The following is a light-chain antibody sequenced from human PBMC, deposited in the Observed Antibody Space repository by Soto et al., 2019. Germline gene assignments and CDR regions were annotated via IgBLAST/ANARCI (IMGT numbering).Light chain of an antibody. CDR1: QTARHTDGRTY. CDR2: EVS. J-gene: IGKJ2*01. V-gene: IGKV2D-29*01. Sequence: DIVMTQTPLSLSVTPGQAASISCKSSQTARHTDGRTYVYWYRQKAGQPPQLLIYEVSNRFNGGQETVRGSESEADFTLKISRVDADDVGCCCCKQRIDDPSTFGDGTKLEIK. CDR3: KQRIDDPST.